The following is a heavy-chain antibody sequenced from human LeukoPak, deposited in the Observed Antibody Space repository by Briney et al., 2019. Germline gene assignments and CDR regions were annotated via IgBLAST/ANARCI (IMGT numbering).Heavy chain of an antibody. CDR3: ARIPLDPQEPYYFDY. Sequence: EPSETLSLTCTVSGYSISSGYYWGWIRQPPGKGLEWIGSIYYSGSTYYNPSLKSRVTISVDTSKNQFSLKLSSVTAADTAVYYCARIPLDPQEPYYFDYWGQGTLVTVSS. D-gene: IGHD1-14*01. V-gene: IGHV4-38-2*02. CDR2: IYYSGST. J-gene: IGHJ4*02. CDR1: GYSISSGYY.